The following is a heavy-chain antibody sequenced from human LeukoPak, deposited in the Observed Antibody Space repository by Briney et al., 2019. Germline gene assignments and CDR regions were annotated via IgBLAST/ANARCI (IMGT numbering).Heavy chain of an antibody. CDR2: IGQDGTEK. CDR3: ARDRDGKDY. Sequence: GGALRLSCAASGFAFNTYWMSWVRQAPGKGLEWVANIGQDGTEKHHVDSVRGRFTISRDNAKNSVFLQMNSLRAEDTAVYYCARDRDGKDYWGQGSLVTVSS. CDR1: GFAFNTYW. J-gene: IGHJ4*02. V-gene: IGHV3-7*03. D-gene: IGHD1-1*01.